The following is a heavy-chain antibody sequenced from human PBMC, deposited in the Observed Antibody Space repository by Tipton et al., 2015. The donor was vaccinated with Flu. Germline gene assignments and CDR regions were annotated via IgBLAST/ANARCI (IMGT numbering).Heavy chain of an antibody. CDR2: IGPSGDT. V-gene: IGHV3-13*01. CDR3: ARGPLPDSNWYNGLDV. J-gene: IGHJ6*02. D-gene: IGHD6-13*01. CDR1: GFTFSSYG. Sequence: SLRLSCEASGFTFSSYGMHWVRHVTGKGLQWVSGIGPSGDTHYAGSVKGRFTISRENARNSLYLQMNGLRAGDTAVYYCARGPLPDSNWYNGLDVWGQGTTVTVFS.